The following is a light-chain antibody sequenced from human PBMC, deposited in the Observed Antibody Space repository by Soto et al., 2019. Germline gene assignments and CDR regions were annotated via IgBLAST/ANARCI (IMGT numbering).Light chain of an antibody. CDR1: RSLTRW. V-gene: IGKV1-5*03. J-gene: IGKJ1*01. CDR2: ETS. Sequence: DIQMSQSPSTLSASVGDRVTITCRASRSLTRWLAWYQQKPGSAPKLLIYETSSLQSVVPSRFSGSGSGTDFTLTISGVQPDYIATYYCQQYSTFWTFGQGTRVEVK. CDR3: QQYSTFWT.